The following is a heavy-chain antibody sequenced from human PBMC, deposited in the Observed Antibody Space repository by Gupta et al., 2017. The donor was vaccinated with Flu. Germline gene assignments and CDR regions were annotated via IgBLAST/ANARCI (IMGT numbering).Heavy chain of an antibody. D-gene: IGHD2-15*01. CDR1: GHF. Sequence: GHFMHWVRQAPGQGLVWVARIRFDGTATSYADSVRGRFTISRDNVKNTLYLQMNSVSPEDTALYYCAREVVNNRLDPWGQGALVTVAS. J-gene: IGHJ5*02. CDR2: IRFDGTAT. CDR3: AREVVNNRLDP. V-gene: IGHV3-74*01.